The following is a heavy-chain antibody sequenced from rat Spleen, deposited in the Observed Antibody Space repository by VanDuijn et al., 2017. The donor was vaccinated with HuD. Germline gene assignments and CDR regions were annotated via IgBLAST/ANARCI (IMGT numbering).Heavy chain of an antibody. J-gene: IGHJ1*01. CDR2: ISPGGGGT. V-gene: IGHV5S23*01. CDR1: GFTFNNYD. D-gene: IGHD1-4*01. CDR3: ARQWLTGSHWFFDF. Sequence: EVQLVESGGGLVQPGRSLKLSCAASGFTFNNYDMAWVRQAPTMSLEWVASISPGGGGTYYPDSVQGRFTISRHNAKSSLYLQMDSLRSEDTATYYCARQWLTGSHWFFDFWGPGTMVTVSS.